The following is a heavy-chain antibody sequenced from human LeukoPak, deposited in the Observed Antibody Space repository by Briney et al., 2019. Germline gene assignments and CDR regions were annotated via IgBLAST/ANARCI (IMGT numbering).Heavy chain of an antibody. J-gene: IGHJ4*02. D-gene: IGHD1-26*01. V-gene: IGHV3-23*01. CDR2: ISGSGDRT. CDR3: AKDRGEWSSPLLFDY. CDR1: GFTFSSFV. Sequence: GGSLRLSCAASGFTFSSFVMSWVRQAPGKGLEWVSSISGSGDRTYYTDSVKGRFTISRDNSKNTLYLQMNSLRAEDTAVYYCAKDRGEWSSPLLFDYWGQGTLLTVSS.